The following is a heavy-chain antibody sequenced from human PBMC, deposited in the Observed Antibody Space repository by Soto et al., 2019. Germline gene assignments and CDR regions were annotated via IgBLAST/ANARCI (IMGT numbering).Heavy chain of an antibody. CDR2: INRDGSKK. CDR1: GFTLSAYW. CDR3: TPVVSRGRSSMCLDAFDI. Sequence: EVQLEESGGDLVQPGGSLRLSCAASGFTLSAYWMTWVRQAPGKGLEWVANINRDGSKKSYLDSVRGRFTISRDNVGNSLYLQMDSQRADDTPLYYCTPVVSRGRSSMCLDAFDIWGQGTMVTVSS. V-gene: IGHV3-7*05. D-gene: IGHD1-26*01. J-gene: IGHJ3*02.